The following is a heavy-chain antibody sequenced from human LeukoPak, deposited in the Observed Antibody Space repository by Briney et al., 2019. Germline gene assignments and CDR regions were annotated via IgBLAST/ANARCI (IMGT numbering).Heavy chain of an antibody. D-gene: IGHD6-19*01. CDR2: ISDSGGTT. Sequence: GGSLRLSCAASGFTFSSYAMSWVRQAPGRGLEWVSGISDSGGTTYYADSVKGRFTISRDNSKNTLYLQMNSLRADDTAVYYCARSPYTSAWYDYWGQGTLVTVSS. CDR1: GFTFSSYA. CDR3: ARSPYTSAWYDY. J-gene: IGHJ4*02. V-gene: IGHV3-23*01.